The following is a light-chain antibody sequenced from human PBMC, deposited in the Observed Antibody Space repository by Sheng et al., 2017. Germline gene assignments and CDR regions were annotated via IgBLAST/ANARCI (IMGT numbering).Light chain of an antibody. CDR1: RSISTY. V-gene: IGKV3-11*01. Sequence: EIVLTQSPAILSLSPGDSATLSCRASRSISTYLGWYQHKPGQAPRLLLYDASNRAIGIPARFRGSGSGTDFTLTISSLEPEDFGVYYCQQRSDWPPMYTFGQGTKLEIK. J-gene: IGKJ2*01. CDR2: DAS. CDR3: QQRSDWPPMYT.